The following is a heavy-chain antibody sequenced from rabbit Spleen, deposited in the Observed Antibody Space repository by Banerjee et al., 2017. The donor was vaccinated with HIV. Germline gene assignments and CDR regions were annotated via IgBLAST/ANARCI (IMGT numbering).Heavy chain of an antibody. D-gene: IGHD8-1*01. Sequence: QEQLVEYGGDLVQPEGSLTLTCKASGLDFSSRYWICWVRQAPGKGLEWIACIYAGGSGSTDYANWAKGRFTISKTSSTTVTLQMTSLAAADTATYFCAGGSFYIGLSLWGPGTLVTVS. CDR2: IYAGGSGST. CDR1: GLDFSSRYW. J-gene: IGHJ4*01. CDR3: AGGSFYIGLSL. V-gene: IGHV1S45*01.